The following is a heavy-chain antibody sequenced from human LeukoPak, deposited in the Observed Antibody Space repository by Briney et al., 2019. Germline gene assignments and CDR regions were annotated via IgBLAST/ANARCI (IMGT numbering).Heavy chain of an antibody. CDR3: ARPGGWYRYYFDY. CDR2: INHSGST. J-gene: IGHJ4*02. D-gene: IGHD6-19*01. CDR1: GGSFSGYY. Sequence: PSETLSLTCAVYGGSFSGYYWSWIRQPPGKGLEWIGEINHSGSTNYNPSLKSRVTISVDTSKNQFSLKLSSVTAADTAVYYCARPGGWYRYYFDYWGQGTLVTASS. V-gene: IGHV4-34*01.